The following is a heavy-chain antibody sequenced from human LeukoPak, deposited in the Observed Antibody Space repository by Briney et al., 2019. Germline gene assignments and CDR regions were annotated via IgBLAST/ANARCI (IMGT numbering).Heavy chain of an antibody. V-gene: IGHV3-23*01. D-gene: IGHD2-21*02. CDR2: MSGSGGST. CDR1: GFTFRSYA. CDR3: AKGRGYIVVVTGDYFDY. J-gene: IGHJ4*02. Sequence: GGSQRLSCAASGFTFRSYAMSWVREAPEEGLEWVSAMSGSGGSTYYADSVKSRFTISRDNSKNKLYLQRSSRRAEDTAVYYCAKGRGYIVVVTGDYFDYWGQGTLVTVSS.